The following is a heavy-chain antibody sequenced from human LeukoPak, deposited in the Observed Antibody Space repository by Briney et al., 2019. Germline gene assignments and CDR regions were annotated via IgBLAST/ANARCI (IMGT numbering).Heavy chain of an antibody. Sequence: GRSLRLSCAASGFSFSYYGMHWVRQAPGKGLEWVAVISHDGSNKYYADSAKGRFTISRDNSKNTLYLQMNSPRAEDTAVYYCAKDKAAWPSYALDYWGQGTLVTVSS. V-gene: IGHV3-30*18. J-gene: IGHJ4*02. CDR3: AKDKAAWPSYALDY. CDR1: GFSFSYYG. CDR2: ISHDGSNK. D-gene: IGHD2-2*01.